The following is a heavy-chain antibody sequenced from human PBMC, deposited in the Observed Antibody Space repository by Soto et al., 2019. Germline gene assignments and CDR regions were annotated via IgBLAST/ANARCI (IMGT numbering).Heavy chain of an antibody. J-gene: IGHJ3*02. V-gene: IGHV3-74*01. CDR3: ARTQLGYDAFDI. D-gene: IGHD6-6*01. Sequence: GGSLRLSCAASGFTFTTYWMHWVRQAPGKGLVWVSCINKDGSTTRYADSVKGRFTVSRDIAKNTLYLQMSSLRVEDTAVYYFARTQLGYDAFDIWGQGTMVTVS. CDR2: INKDGSTT. CDR1: GFTFTTYW.